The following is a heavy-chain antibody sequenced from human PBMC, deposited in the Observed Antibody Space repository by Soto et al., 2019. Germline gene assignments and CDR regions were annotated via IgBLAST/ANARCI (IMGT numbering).Heavy chain of an antibody. CDR2: INAGNGNT. Sequence: ASVKPTSKASGFGITSNAMHWVRQAPEQRLEWMGWINAGNGNTKYSQKFQGRVTITRDTSASTAYMELSSLRSEDTAVYYCARDSGSFYYYYYGMDVWGQGTTVTVSS. CDR3: ARDSGSFYYYYYGMDV. CDR1: GFGITSNA. D-gene: IGHD1-26*01. V-gene: IGHV1-3*01. J-gene: IGHJ6*02.